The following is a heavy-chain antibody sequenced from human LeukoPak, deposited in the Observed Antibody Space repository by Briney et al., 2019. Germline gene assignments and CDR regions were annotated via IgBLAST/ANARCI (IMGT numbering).Heavy chain of an antibody. CDR2: MDTSGHT. CDR3: ARHWSHSVAQFGRSFWFDP. J-gene: IGHJ5*02. V-gene: IGHV4-4*07. Sequence: PSETLSLTCNVSGASVSTHSWTWIRQPAGKGLEWIGHMDTSGHTNYNSSLMSRVTMSVDTSKNQFSLRLTSVTAADTAVYYCARHWSHSVAQFGRSFWFDPWGQGTLVTVSS. D-gene: IGHD2-15*01. CDR1: GASVSTHS.